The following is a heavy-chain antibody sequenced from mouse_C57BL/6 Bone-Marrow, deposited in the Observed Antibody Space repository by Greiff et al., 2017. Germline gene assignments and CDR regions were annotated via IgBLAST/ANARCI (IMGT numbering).Heavy chain of an antibody. Sequence: VQLQQSGAELVRPGASVKLSCTASGFNIKDDYMHWVKQRPEQGLEWIGWIDPENGDTEYASKFQGKATITADTSSNTAYLQLSSLTSEDTAVYYCTTENYCGRALYYCDYWGQGTTLTVSS. CDR3: TTENYCGRALYYCDY. D-gene: IGHD1-1*01. V-gene: IGHV14-4*01. J-gene: IGHJ2*01. CDR2: IDPENGDT. CDR1: GFNIKDDY.